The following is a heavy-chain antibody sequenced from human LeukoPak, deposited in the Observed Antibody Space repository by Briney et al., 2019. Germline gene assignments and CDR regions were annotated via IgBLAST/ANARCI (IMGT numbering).Heavy chain of an antibody. J-gene: IGHJ4*02. CDR3: ARDKSGSYAFDY. D-gene: IGHD1-26*01. CDR2: IYSGGST. CDR1: GFTVSSNY. Sequence: PGGSLRLSCAASGFTVSSNYMSWVRQAPGKGLEWVSVIYSGGSTYYADSVKGRFTISRDNSKSTLYLQMNSLRAEDTAVYYCARDKSGSYAFDYWGQGTLVTVSS. V-gene: IGHV3-66*01.